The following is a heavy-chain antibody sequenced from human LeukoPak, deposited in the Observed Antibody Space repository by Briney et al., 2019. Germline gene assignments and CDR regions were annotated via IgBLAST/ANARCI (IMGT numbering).Heavy chain of an antibody. Sequence: GGSLRLSCAASGFTFSNYGMHWVRQAPGKGLEWVAGIWYDGSNKYYVDSVKGRFTISRDNSKNTLYLQMNSLRAEDTAVYYCAGDLDRSGYYEAFDYWGQGTLVTVSS. CDR3: AGDLDRSGYYEAFDY. CDR1: GFTFSNYG. J-gene: IGHJ4*02. D-gene: IGHD3-3*01. CDR2: IWYDGSNK. V-gene: IGHV3-33*01.